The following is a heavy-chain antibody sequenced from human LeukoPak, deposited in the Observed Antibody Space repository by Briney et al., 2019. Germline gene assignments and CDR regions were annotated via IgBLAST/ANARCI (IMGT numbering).Heavy chain of an antibody. V-gene: IGHV1-2*02. J-gene: IGHJ6*03. CDR3: ARDWLAYCGGDCYSDYYYYMDV. D-gene: IGHD2-21*02. Sequence: ASVKVSCKASGYTFTGYYMHWVRQAPGQGLEWMGGINPNSGGTNYAQKFQGRVTMTRDTSISTAYMELSRLRSDDTAVYYCARDWLAYCGGDCYSDYYYYMDVWGKGTTVTVSS. CDR1: GYTFTGYY. CDR2: INPNSGGT.